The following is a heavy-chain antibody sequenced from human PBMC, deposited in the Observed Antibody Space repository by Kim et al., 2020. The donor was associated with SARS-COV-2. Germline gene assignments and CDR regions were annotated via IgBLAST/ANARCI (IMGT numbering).Heavy chain of an antibody. Sequence: GGSLRLSCAASGFTFSSYAMHWVRQAPGKGLEWVAVISYDGSNKYYADSVKGRFTISRDNSKNTLYLQMNSLRAEDTAVYYCARGPYGDYVLGSFDYWG. CDR1: GFTFSSYA. V-gene: IGHV3-30-3*01. CDR2: ISYDGSNK. D-gene: IGHD4-17*01. J-gene: IGHJ4*01. CDR3: ARGPYGDYVLGSFDY.